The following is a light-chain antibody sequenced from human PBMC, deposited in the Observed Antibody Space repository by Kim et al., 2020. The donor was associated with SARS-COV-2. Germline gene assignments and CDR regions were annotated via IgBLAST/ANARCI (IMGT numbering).Light chain of an antibody. CDR1: NNXXGGXDS. CDR3: LSYTSSGSLI. J-gene: IGLJ2*01. CDR2: DVT. Sequence: ITPACTXTNNXXGGXDSVSXYQXYPGKAPXLXIYDVTTRPSGISNRFSGSKSGNTASLTISGLQPEXEADYFCLSYTSSGSLIFGGGTQLTVL. V-gene: IGLV2-14*03.